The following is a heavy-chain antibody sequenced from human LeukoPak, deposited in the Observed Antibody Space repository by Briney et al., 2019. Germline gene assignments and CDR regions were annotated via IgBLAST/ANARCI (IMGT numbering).Heavy chain of an antibody. CDR1: GGTFSSYA. CDR2: INPSGGST. D-gene: IGHD3-16*01. CDR3: ARDGYDYVWGSPDY. V-gene: IGHV1-46*01. Sequence: ASVKVSCKASGGTFSSYAISWVRQAPGQGLEWMGIINPSGGSTSYAQKFQGRVTMTRDTSTSTVYMELSSLRSEDTAVYYCARDGYDYVWGSPDYWGQGTPVTVSS. J-gene: IGHJ4*02.